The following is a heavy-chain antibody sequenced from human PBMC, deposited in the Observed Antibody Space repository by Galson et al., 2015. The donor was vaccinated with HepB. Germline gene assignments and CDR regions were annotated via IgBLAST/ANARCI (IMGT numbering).Heavy chain of an antibody. J-gene: IGHJ4*02. V-gene: IGHV3-30*04. Sequence: SLRLSCAASGFTFSSYAMHWVRQAPGKGLEWVAVISYDGSDKYYADSVKGRFTISRDNSKNTLYLQMNSLRAEDTAVYYCAREGSFASLDYWGQGTLVTVSS. CDR2: ISYDGSDK. CDR3: AREGSFASLDY. D-gene: IGHD2/OR15-2a*01. CDR1: GFTFSSYA.